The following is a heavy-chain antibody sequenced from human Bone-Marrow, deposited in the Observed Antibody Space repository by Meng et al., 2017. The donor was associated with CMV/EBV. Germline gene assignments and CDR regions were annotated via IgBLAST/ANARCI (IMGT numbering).Heavy chain of an antibody. D-gene: IGHD2-2*02. CDR2: INPNSGGT. V-gene: IGHV1-2*02. CDR3: ARVGGYCSSTSCYKTGTGPMDV. CDR1: GYTFTGYY. J-gene: IGHJ6*02. Sequence: ASVKVSCKASGYTFTGYYMHWVRQAPGQGLERMGWINPNSGGTNYAQKFQGRVTMTRDTSISTAYMELSRLRSDDTAVYYCARVGGYCSSTSCYKTGTGPMDVWGQGTTVTVSS.